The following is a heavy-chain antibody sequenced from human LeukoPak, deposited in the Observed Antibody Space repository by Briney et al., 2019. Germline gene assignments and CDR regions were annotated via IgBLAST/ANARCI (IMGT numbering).Heavy chain of an antibody. J-gene: IGHJ4*02. D-gene: IGHD5-24*01. V-gene: IGHV3-66*01. CDR1: GFTFSSYG. Sequence: GGSLRLSCAASGFTFSSYGMSWVRQAPGKGLEWVSVIYSGGSTYYADSVKGRFTISRDNSKNTLYLQMNSLRAEDTAVYYCARETRDGYPFDYWGQGTLVTVSS. CDR2: IYSGGST. CDR3: ARETRDGYPFDY.